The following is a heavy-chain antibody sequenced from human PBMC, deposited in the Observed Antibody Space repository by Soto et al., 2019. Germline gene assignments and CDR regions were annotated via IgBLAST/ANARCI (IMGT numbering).Heavy chain of an antibody. Sequence: QVQLVQSGAEVKKPGSSVKVSCKASGGTFRSNGISWVRQAPGQGLEWLGGIIPIVQTASYAQTFRGRVTITADESTTTAYMELSSMSSEDQAVYYCAMITMIHSFDPWGQGTLVTVSS. D-gene: IGHD3-22*01. CDR1: GGTFRSNG. CDR2: IIPIVQTA. J-gene: IGHJ5*02. CDR3: AMITMIHSFDP. V-gene: IGHV1-69*01.